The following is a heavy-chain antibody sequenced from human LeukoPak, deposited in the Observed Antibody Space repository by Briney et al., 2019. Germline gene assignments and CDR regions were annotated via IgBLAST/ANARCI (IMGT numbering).Heavy chain of an antibody. CDR2: ITPNGGST. J-gene: IGHJ4*02. CDR3: AREYYYDILTGYKPLDY. CDR1: GFTFSSFA. V-gene: IGHV3-64*04. D-gene: IGHD3-9*01. Sequence: GGSLRLSCSASGFTFSSFAMHWVRQAPGKGLEYVSLITPNGGSTNYADSVKGRFTISRDDSKNTLYLQMNSLRAEDTALYYCAREYYYDILTGYKPLDYWGQGALVTVSS.